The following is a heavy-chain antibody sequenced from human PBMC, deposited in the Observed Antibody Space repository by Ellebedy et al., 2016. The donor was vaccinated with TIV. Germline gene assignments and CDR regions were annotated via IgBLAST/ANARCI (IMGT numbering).Heavy chain of an antibody. J-gene: IGHJ4*02. CDR1: GFTFSSYG. CDR3: ARDENDRVRSYYDY. Sequence: PGGSLRLSCAASGFTFSSYGMHWVRQAPGKGLEWVAVISYDGSNKYYADSVKGRFTISRDNANNSLYLQMNSLRAEDTAVYYCARDENDRVRSYYDYWGQGSQATVSS. D-gene: IGHD1-1*01. CDR2: ISYDGSNK. V-gene: IGHV3-30*03.